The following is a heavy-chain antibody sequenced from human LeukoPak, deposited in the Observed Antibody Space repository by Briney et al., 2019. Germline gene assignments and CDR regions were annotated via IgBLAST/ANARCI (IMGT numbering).Heavy chain of an antibody. V-gene: IGHV4-61*02. D-gene: IGHD6-6*01. CDR3: ARLKRSSIAARSHMDV. J-gene: IGHJ6*03. CDR2: IYTSGST. Sequence: PSETLSLTCTVSGGSISTGSYYWSWIRQPAGKGLEWIGRIYTSGSTNYNPSLKSRVTISVDTSKNQFSLKLTSVTAADTAVYYCARLKRSSIAARSHMDVWGKGTTVTVSS. CDR1: GGSISTGSYY.